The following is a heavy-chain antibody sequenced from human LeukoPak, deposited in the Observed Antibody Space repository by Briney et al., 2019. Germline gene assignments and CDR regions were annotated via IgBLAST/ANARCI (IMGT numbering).Heavy chain of an antibody. J-gene: IGHJ4*02. D-gene: IGHD6-13*01. Sequence: GGSLRLSCTASGFTFSHYWMSWVRQAPGKGLEWVSTLSGSSTYYADSVKGRFSISRDNSKNTLYLQMNSLRAEDAAVYYCAKEYSSSWRVFDYWGQGTLVTVSS. CDR3: AKEYSSSWRVFDY. CDR1: GFTFSHYW. V-gene: IGHV3-23*01. CDR2: LSGSST.